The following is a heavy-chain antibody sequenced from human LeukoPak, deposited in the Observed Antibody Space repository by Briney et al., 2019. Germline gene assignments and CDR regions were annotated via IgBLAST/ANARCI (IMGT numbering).Heavy chain of an antibody. CDR2: INPNSGST. CDR3: ARARLGVVIPTFDY. Sequence: ASLKVSCKASGYTFTGYYMHWVRQAPGQGLEWMGWINPNSGSTNYAQKFQGRVTMTRDTSISTAYMELSRLRSDDTAVYYCARARLGVVIPTFDYWGQGTVVTVCS. CDR1: GYTFTGYY. D-gene: IGHD3-22*01. V-gene: IGHV1-2*02. J-gene: IGHJ4*02.